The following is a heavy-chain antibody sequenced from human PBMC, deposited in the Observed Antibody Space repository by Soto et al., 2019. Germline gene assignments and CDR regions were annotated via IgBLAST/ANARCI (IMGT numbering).Heavy chain of an antibody. V-gene: IGHV4-34*01. J-gene: IGHJ6*02. CDR1: GGSFSGYY. CDR2: INHSGST. CDR3: ARSRSINFGLAYCGGDCYWGYYYGMDV. D-gene: IGHD2-21*02. Sequence: QVQLQQWGAGLLKPSETLSLTCAVYGGSFSGYYWSWIRQPPGKGLEWIGEINHSGSTNYNPSLKSRVTISVDTSKNQFSLKLSSVTAADTAVYYCARSRSINFGLAYCGGDCYWGYYYGMDVWGQGTTVTVSS.